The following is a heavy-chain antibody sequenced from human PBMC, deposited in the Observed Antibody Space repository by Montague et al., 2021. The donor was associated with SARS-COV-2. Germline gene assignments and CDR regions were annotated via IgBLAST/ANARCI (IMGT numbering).Heavy chain of an antibody. D-gene: IGHD2-21*01. J-gene: IGHJ2*01. Sequence: SETLSLTCGVSGGSINNYYWGWVRQSPGKGLEWIGYIYYSGSATTSYNPSLKSRVSISVDTSENQFSLKLTSVTAADTAVYYCARRGGGEVFARFMYWYFDVWSRGSLVTVSS. CDR2: IYYSGSATT. CDR3: ARRGGGEVFARFMYWYFDV. CDR1: GGSINNYY. V-gene: IGHV4-59*13.